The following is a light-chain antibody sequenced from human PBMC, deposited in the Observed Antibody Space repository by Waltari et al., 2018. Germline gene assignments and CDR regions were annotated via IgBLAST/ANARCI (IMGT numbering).Light chain of an antibody. CDR1: DSDFVPYNY. CDR3: SSFTRSRTWL. CDR2: GVS. V-gene: IGLV2-14*03. Sequence: QSALTQPASVSGSPGQSIPISCPGPDSDFVPYNYVSWYQPHPGRAPQLIIYGVSDRPSGVSNRFSGSKSGHTASLTISGLQAEDEADYYCSSFTRSRTWLFGGGTKVTVL. J-gene: IGLJ3*02.